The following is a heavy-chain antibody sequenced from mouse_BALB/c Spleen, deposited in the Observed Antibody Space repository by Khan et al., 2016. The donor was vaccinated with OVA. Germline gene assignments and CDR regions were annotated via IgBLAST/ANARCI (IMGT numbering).Heavy chain of an antibody. J-gene: IGHJ3*01. CDR1: GFTFSDYY. CDR2: ISNRGSTT. Sequence: EVELVESGGGLVQPGGSLKLSCATSGFTFSDYYMYWVRQTPEKRLEWVAYISNRGSTTYYPDTVRGRFTISRDHAKNPLDLQRSRLKSEDTAMYYCAREGGAGGLGYWGQGTMVTVSA. D-gene: IGHD1-1*02. V-gene: IGHV5-12*02. CDR3: AREGGAGGLGY.